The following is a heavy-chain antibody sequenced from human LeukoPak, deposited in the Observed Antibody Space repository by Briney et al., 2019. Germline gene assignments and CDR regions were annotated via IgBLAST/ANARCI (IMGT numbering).Heavy chain of an antibody. CDR1: GASISSYY. D-gene: IGHD3-9*01. CDR2: IYTSGST. J-gene: IGHJ5*02. CDR3: ARETLTVHQSWFDP. Sequence: PSETLSLTCTVSGASISSYYWSWIRQPAGKGLEWIGRIYTSGSTNYNPSLRSRVAMSVDTSKNQFSLKLSSVTAADTAVYYRARETLTVHQSWFDPWGQGILVTVSS. V-gene: IGHV4-4*07.